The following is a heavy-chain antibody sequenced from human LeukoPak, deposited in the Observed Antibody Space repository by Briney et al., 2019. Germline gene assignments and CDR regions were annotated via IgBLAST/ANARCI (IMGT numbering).Heavy chain of an antibody. J-gene: IGHJ2*01. Sequence: SETLSLTCTVSGYSISSGNYWAWIRQSPGKGLEGIGNIYHSGSTYYNPSVKSRVTISMDTSKNHFSLHLTSMTAADTAVYYCASVPWSYRSSWYRYWYFDVWGRGTLVTVSS. CDR2: IYHSGST. D-gene: IGHD6-13*01. V-gene: IGHV4-38-2*02. CDR1: GYSISSGNY. CDR3: ASVPWSYRSSWYRYWYFDV.